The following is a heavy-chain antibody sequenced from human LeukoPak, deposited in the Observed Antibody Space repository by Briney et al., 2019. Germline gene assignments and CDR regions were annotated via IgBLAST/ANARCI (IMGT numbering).Heavy chain of an antibody. CDR2: TNPNSGGT. CDR1: GYTFTGYY. Sequence: ASVKVSCKASGYTFTGYYMHWVRQAPGQGLEWMGWTNPNSGGTNYAQKFQGRVTMTRDTSISTAYTELSRLRSDDTAAYYCARTSGTVTTSSWYFDLWGRGTLVTVSS. CDR3: ARTSGTVTTSSWYFDL. J-gene: IGHJ2*01. D-gene: IGHD4-17*01. V-gene: IGHV1-2*02.